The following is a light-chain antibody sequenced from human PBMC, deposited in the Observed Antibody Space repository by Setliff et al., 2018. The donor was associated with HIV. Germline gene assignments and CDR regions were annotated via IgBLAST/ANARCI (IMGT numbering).Light chain of an antibody. CDR1: SSDVGVYNY. CDR3: TSYTSSSTLV. CDR2: EVT. V-gene: IGLV2-8*01. Sequence: QSALTQPPSASGSPGQSVTISRTGASSDVGVYNYVSWFQQHPGKAPKLMIYEVTKRPSGVPDRFSGSKSGNTASLTVSGLQAEDEADYYCTSYTSSSTLVFGGGTKGTV. J-gene: IGLJ3*02.